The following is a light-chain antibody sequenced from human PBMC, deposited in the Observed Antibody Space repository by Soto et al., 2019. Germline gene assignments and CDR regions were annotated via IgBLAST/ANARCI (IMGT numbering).Light chain of an antibody. Sequence: DIQMTQSPSTLSTSVGDTVTITCQASQGVSPWLAWYQQKPGKAPNLLIYKTSNLEGGVPSRFSGSGYGTEFTLTISSLQPDDVATYYYRQYHSYPLSFGGGTKVEIK. CDR3: RQYHSYPLS. J-gene: IGKJ4*01. V-gene: IGKV1-5*03. CDR2: KTS. CDR1: QGVSPW.